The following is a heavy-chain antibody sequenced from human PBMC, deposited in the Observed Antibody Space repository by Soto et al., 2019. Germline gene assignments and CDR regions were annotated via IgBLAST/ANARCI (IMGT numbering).Heavy chain of an antibody. CDR2: IYYSGST. J-gene: IGHJ5*02. CDR1: GGSISSGGYY. D-gene: IGHD3-16*02. CDR3: ARGDYIWGSYRYTENWFDP. V-gene: IGHV4-31*03. Sequence: QVQLQESGPGLVKPSQTLSLTCTVSGGSISSGGYYWSWIRQHPGKGLEWIGYIYYSGSTYYNPSLQSRVTISVDTSKNQFSLKLSSVTAADTAVYYCARGDYIWGSYRYTENWFDPWGQGTLVTVSS.